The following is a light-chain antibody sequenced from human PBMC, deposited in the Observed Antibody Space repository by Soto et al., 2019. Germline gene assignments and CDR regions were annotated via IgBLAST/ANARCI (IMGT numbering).Light chain of an antibody. Sequence: AIPLTQSPSSLSASVGDRVTITCRASQGISSALAWYQHKPGRAPRLLIYDASSLQSGVSSRFSGSLSGTDFTLTISSLQPEYFATYYCQQFQSYALTFGGGTKLEIK. CDR1: QGISSA. J-gene: IGKJ4*01. CDR2: DAS. V-gene: IGKV1-13*02. CDR3: QQFQSYALT.